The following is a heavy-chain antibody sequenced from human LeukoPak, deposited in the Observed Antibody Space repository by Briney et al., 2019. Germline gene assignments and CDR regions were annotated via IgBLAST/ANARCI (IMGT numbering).Heavy chain of an antibody. CDR3: AKESVAQHAGFDY. CDR2: ISWNSGSI. D-gene: IGHD2-15*01. V-gene: IGHV3-9*01. CDR1: GFTFDDYA. Sequence: GRSLRLSCAASGFTFDDYAMHWVRQAPGKGLEWVSGISWNSGSIGYADSVKGRFTISRDNAKNSLYLQMNSLRAEDTALYYCAKESVAQHAGFDYWGQGTLVTVSS. J-gene: IGHJ4*02.